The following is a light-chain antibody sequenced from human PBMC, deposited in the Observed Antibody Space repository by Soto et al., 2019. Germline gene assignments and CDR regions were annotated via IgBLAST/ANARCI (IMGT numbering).Light chain of an antibody. CDR1: SRDIGGYIL. J-gene: IGLJ2*01. CDR3: CSYVGSDTYVI. Sequence: QSVLTQPASVSGSPGQSITISCTGTSRDIGGYILVSWYQQEPGKAPKLMIYEGSKRPSGVSNRFSGSKSGNTASLTISGLQAEDEAHYYCCSYVGSDTYVIFGGGTKLTVL. V-gene: IGLV2-23*01. CDR2: EGS.